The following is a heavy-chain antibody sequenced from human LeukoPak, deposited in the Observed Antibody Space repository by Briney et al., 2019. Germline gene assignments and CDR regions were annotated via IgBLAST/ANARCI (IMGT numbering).Heavy chain of an antibody. D-gene: IGHD6-19*01. CDR1: GGSISSYH. CDR2: IHSSGST. CDR3: ARDFAVAGTAYFDY. Sequence: SETLSLTCTVSGGSISSYHWSWIRQPAGKGLEWIGRIHSSGSTSYNPSLKSRVTMSVDTSENQFSLELSSVTAADTAVYYCARDFAVAGTAYFDYWGQGTLVIVSS. V-gene: IGHV4-4*07. J-gene: IGHJ4*02.